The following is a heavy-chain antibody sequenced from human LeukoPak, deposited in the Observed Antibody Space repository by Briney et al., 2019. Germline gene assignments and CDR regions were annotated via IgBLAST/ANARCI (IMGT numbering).Heavy chain of an antibody. CDR3: ARDRGLYCGGDCYSNYWYFDL. V-gene: IGHV1-69*04. CDR1: GGTFSSYA. D-gene: IGHD2-21*02. CDR2: IIPIFGIA. Sequence: SVKVSCKASGGTFSSYAISWVRQAPGQGLEWMGRIIPIFGIANYAQKFQGRVTITADKSTSTAYMELSSLRSEDTAVYYCARDRGLYCGGDCYSNYWYFDLWGRGTLVTVSS. J-gene: IGHJ2*01.